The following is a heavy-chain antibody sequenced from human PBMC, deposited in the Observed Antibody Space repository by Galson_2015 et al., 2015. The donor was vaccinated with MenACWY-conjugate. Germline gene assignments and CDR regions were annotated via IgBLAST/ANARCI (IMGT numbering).Heavy chain of an antibody. J-gene: IGHJ6*02. CDR3: ARHPPGGRGMDV. D-gene: IGHD1-26*01. Sequence: QSGAEVKKPGESLQISCKGSGYSFTNYWIAWVRQMPGKGLEWVGLIDPVNSNIRYSPSLQGQVTISADESISTAYLQWGSLKASDTAMYYCARHPPGGRGMDVWGRGTTVTVSS. CDR1: GYSFTNYW. V-gene: IGHV5-51*01. CDR2: IDPVNSNI.